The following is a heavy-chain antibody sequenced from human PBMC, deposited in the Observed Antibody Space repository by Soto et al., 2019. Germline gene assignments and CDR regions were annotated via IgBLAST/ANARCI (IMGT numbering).Heavy chain of an antibody. D-gene: IGHD1-26*01. V-gene: IGHV1-69*13. CDR2: IIPIFGTA. J-gene: IGHJ4*02. CDR1: GGTFSSYS. Sequence: SVKVSCKASGGTFSSYSISWVRQAPGQGLEWMGGIIPIFGTASYAQKFQGRVTITADESTSTAYMELSSLRSEDTAVYYCARAESSGSYSDYWGQGTLVTVSS. CDR3: ARAESSGSYSDY.